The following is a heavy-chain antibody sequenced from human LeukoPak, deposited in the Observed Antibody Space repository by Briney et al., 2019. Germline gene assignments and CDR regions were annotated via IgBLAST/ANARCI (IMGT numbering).Heavy chain of an antibody. Sequence: GGSLRLSCVGSGFTFSTSWVHWVRQAPGQGLVWLSRMNGDGGTINYVDSVKGRFTVSRDNAKNTLYLQMNSLGVEDTAIYYCARAGSYRFDYWGPGTQVTVS. D-gene: IGHD3-16*02. J-gene: IGHJ4*02. V-gene: IGHV3-74*01. CDR1: GFTFSTSW. CDR2: MNGDGGTI. CDR3: ARAGSYRFDY.